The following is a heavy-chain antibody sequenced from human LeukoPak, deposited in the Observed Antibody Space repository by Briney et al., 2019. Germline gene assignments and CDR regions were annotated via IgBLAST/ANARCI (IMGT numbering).Heavy chain of an antibody. J-gene: IGHJ4*02. CDR3: AKDPLLDMGETQDEELLTYYFDY. Sequence: GGSLRLSCAASGFTFSSYAMSWVRRAPGKGLEWVSAISGSGGSTYYADYVKGRFTISRDNSKDTLYLQMNSLRAEDTAVYYCAKDPLLDMGETQDEELLTYYFDYWGQGTLVTVSS. CDR2: ISGSGGST. V-gene: IGHV3-23*01. D-gene: IGHD3-10*01. CDR1: GFTFSSYA.